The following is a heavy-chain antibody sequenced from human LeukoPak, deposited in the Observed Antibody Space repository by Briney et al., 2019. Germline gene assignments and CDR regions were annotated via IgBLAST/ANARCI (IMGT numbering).Heavy chain of an antibody. Sequence: GASVTVSCKASGYTFTSYDINWVRQATGQGLEWMGWMNPNSGNTGYAQKFQGRVTMTRNTSISTAYMELSSLRSEDTAVYYCARAVDSSSWYTSFDPWGQGTLVTVSS. CDR2: MNPNSGNT. V-gene: IGHV1-8*01. CDR1: GYTFTSYD. J-gene: IGHJ5*02. D-gene: IGHD6-13*01. CDR3: ARAVDSSSWYTSFDP.